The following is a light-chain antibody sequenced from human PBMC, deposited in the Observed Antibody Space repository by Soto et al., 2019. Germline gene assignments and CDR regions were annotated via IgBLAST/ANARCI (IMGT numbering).Light chain of an antibody. CDR1: QRLLHSNGNIF. CDR3: MQRIEFPLT. Sequence: EIVMTQSPPSLTVTPGEPASISCSSSQRLLHSNGNIFLDWYLQKPGQSPQLLIYLGFNRASGVPDRVSGSAAGTDFTLRISRVEAEDVGVYYCMQRIEFPLTFGPGTKVDIK. CDR2: LGF. V-gene: IGKV2-28*01. J-gene: IGKJ3*01.